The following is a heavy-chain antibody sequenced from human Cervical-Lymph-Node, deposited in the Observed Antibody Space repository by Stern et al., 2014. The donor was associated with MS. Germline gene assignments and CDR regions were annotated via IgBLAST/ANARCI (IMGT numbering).Heavy chain of an antibody. CDR2: MSPNGGAK. CDR3: AREFEVVAAEGDTSCYYDGLDV. Sequence: MQLVESGAEVKKPGASVKVSCKASGYTFTSYDIYWVRQAAGQGLEWMGWMSPNGGAKAYAQQFQGSVTLTRDTSISTAYMELNSLTSEDTAVYYCAREFEVVAAEGDTSCYYDGLDVWGQGTTVTVSS. V-gene: IGHV1-8*01. D-gene: IGHD2-15*01. J-gene: IGHJ6*02. CDR1: GYTFTSYD.